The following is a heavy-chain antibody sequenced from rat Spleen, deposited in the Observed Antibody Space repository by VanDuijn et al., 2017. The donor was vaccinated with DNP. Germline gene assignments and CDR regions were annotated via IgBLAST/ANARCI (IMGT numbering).Heavy chain of an antibody. V-gene: IGHV4-2*01. CDR2: INKDSSTM. J-gene: IGHJ3*01. Sequence: EVKLVESGGGLVQPGRSLKLSCAAAGFNLNDYWMGWVRQAPGKGLEWIGEINKDSSTMNYTPSLKYKFTISRDNAQNTLYLQMSKLGSEDTAIYYCVRRGGKGLFSNWGQGTLVTVSS. CDR1: GFNLNDYW. CDR3: VRRGGKGLFSN.